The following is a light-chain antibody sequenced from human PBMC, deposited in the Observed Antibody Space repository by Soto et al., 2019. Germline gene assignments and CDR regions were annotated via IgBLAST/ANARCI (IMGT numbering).Light chain of an antibody. J-gene: IGLJ1*01. V-gene: IGLV2-11*01. CDR3: CSYAGSYTLV. Sequence: QSALTQPRSVSGSPGQSVTISCTGTSSDVGGYNYVSWYQQHPGKAPKLMIYDVSKRPSGVPDRFSGSKSGNTASLTTSGLQAEDEADYYCCSYAGSYTLVFGTGTKLTVL. CDR1: SSDVGGYNY. CDR2: DVS.